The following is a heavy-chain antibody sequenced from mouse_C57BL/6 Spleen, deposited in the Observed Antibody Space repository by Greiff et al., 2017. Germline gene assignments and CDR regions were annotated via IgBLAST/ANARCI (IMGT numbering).Heavy chain of an antibody. CDR3: ARDNGNDAMDY. CDR2: ISDGGSYT. J-gene: IGHJ4*01. Sequence: EVQVVESGGGLVKPGGSLKLSCAASGFTFSSYAMSWVRQTPEKRLERVATISDGGSYTYYPDNLKGRITISRDNAKNNLYLQMSHLKAEDTAMYYCARDNGNDAMDYWGQGTSVTVSS. V-gene: IGHV5-4*01. CDR1: GFTFSSYA. D-gene: IGHD2-1*01.